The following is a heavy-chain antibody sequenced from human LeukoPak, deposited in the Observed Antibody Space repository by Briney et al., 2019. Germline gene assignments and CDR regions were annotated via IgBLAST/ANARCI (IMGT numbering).Heavy chain of an antibody. J-gene: IGHJ4*02. CDR3: ARESHIKETH. V-gene: IGHV4-61*02. CDR2: IYSRGST. CDR1: GASICSGSYY. Sequence: SGTLSLTCTVSGASICSGSYYGSWIRQPAGEGLGWIGRIYSRGSTNYNPSLKAQVTISSDTSKNQFSLKLTTDTAADTAMYYCARESHIKETHWGQGTLVTVSS. D-gene: IGHD1-14*01.